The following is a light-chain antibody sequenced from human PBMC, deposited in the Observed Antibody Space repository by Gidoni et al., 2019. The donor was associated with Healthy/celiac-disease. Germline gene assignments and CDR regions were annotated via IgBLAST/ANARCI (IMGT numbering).Light chain of an antibody. CDR2: WAS. CDR1: QSVLYSSNNKNY. Sequence: DIVMTQSPDSLAVSLGARATINCKSSQSVLYSSNNKNYLAWYQQKPGQPPQMLIYWASTRESGVPDRFSGSGSGTDFTLTISSLQAEDVAVYYCQQYYSTPPYTFGQGTKLEIK. V-gene: IGKV4-1*01. J-gene: IGKJ2*01. CDR3: QQYYSTPPYT.